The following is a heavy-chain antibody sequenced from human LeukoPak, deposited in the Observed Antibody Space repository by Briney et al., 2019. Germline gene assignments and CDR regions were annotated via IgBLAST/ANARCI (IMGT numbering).Heavy chain of an antibody. CDR1: GGSISSSSYY. Sequence: SETLSLTCTVSGGSISSSSYYWGWIRQPPGKGLEWIGSIYYSGSTYYNPSLKSRVTISVDTSKNQFSLKLSSVTAADTAVYYCATLTVTTPQWYFDLWGRGTLVTVSS. J-gene: IGHJ2*01. V-gene: IGHV4-39*01. D-gene: IGHD4-11*01. CDR2: IYYSGST. CDR3: ATLTVTTPQWYFDL.